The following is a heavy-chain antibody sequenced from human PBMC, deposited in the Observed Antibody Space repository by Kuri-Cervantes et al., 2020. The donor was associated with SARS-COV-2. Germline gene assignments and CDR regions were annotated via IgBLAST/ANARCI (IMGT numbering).Heavy chain of an antibody. CDR3: ARSHTLYGGNSSPWDY. CDR2: ISAYNGNT. J-gene: IGHJ4*02. D-gene: IGHD4-23*01. Sequence: ASVKVSCKASGYTFTSYGISWVRQAPGQGLEWMGWISAYNGNTNYAQKLQGRVTMTTDTSTSTAYMELRSLRSFDTAVYYWARSHTLYGGNSSPWDYWGQGTLVTVSS. V-gene: IGHV1-18*01. CDR1: GYTFTSYG.